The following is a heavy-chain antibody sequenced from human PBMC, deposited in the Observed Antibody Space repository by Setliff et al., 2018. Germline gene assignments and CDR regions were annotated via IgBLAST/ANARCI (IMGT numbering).Heavy chain of an antibody. D-gene: IGHD1-26*01. CDR2: IIPILGIA. V-gene: IGHV1-69*10. J-gene: IGHJ3*02. CDR3: ARDRGTREQDAFDI. CDR1: GGTFSSYA. Sequence: GASVKVSCKASGGTFSSYAISWVRQAPGQGLEWMGGIIPILGIANYAQKFQGRVTITADKSTSTAYMELSSLRSEDTAVYYCARDRGTREQDAFDIWGQGPMVTVSS.